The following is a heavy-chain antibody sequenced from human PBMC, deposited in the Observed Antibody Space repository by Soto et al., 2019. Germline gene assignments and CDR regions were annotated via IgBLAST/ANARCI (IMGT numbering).Heavy chain of an antibody. CDR1: GFTFSSYS. CDR2: ISSSSSYI. J-gene: IGHJ3*02. D-gene: IGHD6-13*01. Sequence: EVQLVESGGGLVKPGGSLRLSCAASGFTFSSYSMNWVRQAPGKGLEWVSSISSSSSYIYYADSVKGRFTISRDNAKNSLYLQMNSLRAEDTAVYYCAREGVAAAGTVDGAFDIWGQGTMVTVSS. CDR3: AREGVAAAGTVDGAFDI. V-gene: IGHV3-21*01.